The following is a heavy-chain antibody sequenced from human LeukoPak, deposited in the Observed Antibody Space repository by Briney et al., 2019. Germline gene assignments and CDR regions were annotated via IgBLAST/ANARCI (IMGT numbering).Heavy chain of an antibody. CDR2: IYYTGST. CDR3: ARYSSRSFYFDY. D-gene: IGHD6-19*01. J-gene: IGHJ4*02. Sequence: SETLSLTCTVSGASISSGGYFWSWNRQHPGKGLEWIGYIYYTGSTYYNPSLKNRATITVDTSNDQLSLKLSSVTAADTAVYYCARYSSRSFYFDYWGQGTLVTVSS. CDR1: GASISSGGYF. V-gene: IGHV4-31*03.